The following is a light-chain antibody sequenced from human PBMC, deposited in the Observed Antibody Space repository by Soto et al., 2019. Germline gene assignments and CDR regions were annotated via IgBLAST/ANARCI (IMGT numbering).Light chain of an antibody. CDR1: SSDVGGYNY. CDR3: SSYTRSSTLYV. V-gene: IGLV2-14*01. CDR2: EVS. J-gene: IGLJ1*01. Sequence: QSALTQPASVSGSPGQSITISCTGTSSDVGGYNYVSWYRQHPGKAPKLMIYEVSNRPSGFSNRFSGSKSGNTASLTISGLQAEDEADYYCSSYTRSSTLYVFGTGTKVTVL.